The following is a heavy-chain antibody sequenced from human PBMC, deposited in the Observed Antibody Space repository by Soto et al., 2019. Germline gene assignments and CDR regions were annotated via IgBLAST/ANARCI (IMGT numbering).Heavy chain of an antibody. J-gene: IGHJ4*02. CDR1: GGSISSSSYN. D-gene: IGHD4-17*01. V-gene: IGHV4-39*01. Sequence: QLQLQESGPGLVKPSETLPLTCSVSGGSISSSSYNWGWIRQPPGKGLEWIGSFYYGGGPYYNPSLKSRVTISVDTSKNQFSLNLRSVTAADTAVYYCARLPLRRTREDVDYWGQGTLVAVSS. CDR3: ARLPLRRTREDVDY. CDR2: FYYGGGP.